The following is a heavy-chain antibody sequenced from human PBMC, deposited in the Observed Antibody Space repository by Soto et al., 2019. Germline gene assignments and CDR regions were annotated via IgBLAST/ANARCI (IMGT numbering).Heavy chain of an antibody. D-gene: IGHD1-26*01. V-gene: IGHV1-69*01. CDR3: ASVSSPRWELRYGAFDI. J-gene: IGHJ3*02. CDR1: GGTFSSYA. Sequence: QVQLVQSGAEVKKPGSSVKVSCKASGGTFSSYAISWVRQAPGQGLEWMGGIIPIFGTANYAQKFQGRVTITAYESTSTAYMELSSLRSDDTAVYYCASVSSPRWELRYGAFDIWGQGTMVTVSS. CDR2: IIPIFGTA.